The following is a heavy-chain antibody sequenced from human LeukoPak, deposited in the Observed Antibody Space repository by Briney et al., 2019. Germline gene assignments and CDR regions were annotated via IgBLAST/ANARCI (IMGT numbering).Heavy chain of an antibody. Sequence: PGGSLRLSCAASGFTFSGYALSWVRQAPGKGLQWVSSVSDSGGSTYYADSVKGRFTISRDNSKNTLYLQMNSLRAEDTAVYYCARSSGNYWAAPFDYWGQGTLVTVSS. J-gene: IGHJ4*02. D-gene: IGHD1-26*01. CDR1: GFTFSGYA. CDR3: ARSSGNYWAAPFDY. CDR2: VSDSGGST. V-gene: IGHV3-23*01.